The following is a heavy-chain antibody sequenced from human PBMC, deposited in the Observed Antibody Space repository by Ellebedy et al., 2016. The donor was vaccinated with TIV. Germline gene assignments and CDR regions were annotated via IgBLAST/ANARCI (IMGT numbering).Heavy chain of an antibody. CDR3: ATLREDYNILTGYYRKNFDY. D-gene: IGHD3-9*01. V-gene: IGHV3-21*06. CDR2: ISSGGNYA. Sequence: GESLKISXAASEFSFSTYSMTWVRQAPGKGLEWVSSISSGGNYAHYSDSVMGRFTISRDNARDSVYLQMNSLRAEDTALYYCATLREDYNILTGYYRKNFDYWGQGTLVTVPS. CDR1: EFSFSTYS. J-gene: IGHJ4*02.